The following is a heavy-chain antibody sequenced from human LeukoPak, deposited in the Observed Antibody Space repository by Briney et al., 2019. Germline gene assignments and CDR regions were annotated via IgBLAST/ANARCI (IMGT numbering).Heavy chain of an antibody. V-gene: IGHV3-66*01. D-gene: IGHD4-17*01. J-gene: IGHJ1*01. CDR2: IYSGGST. CDR1: GFTVSSNH. Sequence: PGGSLRLSCAVSGFTVSSNHMSWVRQAPGKGLEWVAVIYSGGSTYSADSVKGRFTISRDNSKNMLYLQMNSLRAEDTAVYYCAREHRDYGDYVGYFQHWGQGTLVTVSS. CDR3: AREHRDYGDYVGYFQH.